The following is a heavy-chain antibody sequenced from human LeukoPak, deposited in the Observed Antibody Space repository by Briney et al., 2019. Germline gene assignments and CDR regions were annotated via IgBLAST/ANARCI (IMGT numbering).Heavy chain of an antibody. D-gene: IGHD6-13*01. CDR1: GFTFSGSA. J-gene: IGHJ1*01. V-gene: IGHV3-73*01. CDR3: TNIAAAVHFQH. CDR2: IRSKANSYAT. Sequence: GGSLRLSCAASGFTFSGSAMHWVRQASGKGLEWVGRIRSKANSYATAYAASVKGRFTISRDDSKNTAYLQMNSLKTEDTAVYYCTNIAAAVHFQHWGQGTLVTVSS.